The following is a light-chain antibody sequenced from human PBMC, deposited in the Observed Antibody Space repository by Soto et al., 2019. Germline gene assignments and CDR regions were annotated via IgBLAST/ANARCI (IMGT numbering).Light chain of an antibody. CDR1: RSNVGSNY. V-gene: IGLV1-47*02. CDR3: AAWDDSLSGVV. J-gene: IGLJ3*02. CDR2: SNN. Sequence: QSVLTQPPSASGTPGQRVTISCSGSRSNVGSNYVYWYQKLPGTAPQLLIYSNNQRPSGVPDRFSGSKSGTSASLAISGLRSEDEADYYCAAWDDSLSGVVFGGGTKVTVL.